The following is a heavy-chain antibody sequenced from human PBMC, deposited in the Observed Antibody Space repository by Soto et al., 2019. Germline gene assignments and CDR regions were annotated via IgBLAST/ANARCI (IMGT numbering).Heavy chain of an antibody. CDR1: GFTFGNSA. D-gene: IGHD5-12*01. Sequence: GGSLRLSCVASGFTFGNSAMSWVRQAPGQGLEWVSSISGGGGSTYYTDSVKGRFTISRDNSRNTVYLQMNSLRAEDTAVYYCAKDFGYTGYDQGWFDSWGQGTLVTVSS. V-gene: IGHV3-23*01. CDR2: ISGGGGST. CDR3: AKDFGYTGYDQGWFDS. J-gene: IGHJ5*01.